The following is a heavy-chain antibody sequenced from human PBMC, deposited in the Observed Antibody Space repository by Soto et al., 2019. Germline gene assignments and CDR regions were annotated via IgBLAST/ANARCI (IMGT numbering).Heavy chain of an antibody. CDR1: GGSISSYY. Sequence: QVQLQESGPGLVKPTETLSLTCTVSGGSISSYYWSWIRQPPGKGLEWVEYIYYSGSTNAIPSPKSRVTISVDTSKSQSALKLSSVTAADTAVYYGARRYGSGLDYWCQGTLVTVSS. CDR2: IYYSGST. V-gene: IGHV4-59*08. J-gene: IGHJ4*02. CDR3: ARRYGSGLDY. D-gene: IGHD3-10*01.